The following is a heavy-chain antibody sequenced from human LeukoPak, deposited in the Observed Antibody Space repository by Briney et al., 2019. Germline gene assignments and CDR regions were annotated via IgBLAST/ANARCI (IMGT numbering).Heavy chain of an antibody. Sequence: PSETLSLTCTVSGGSISSYYWSWIRQPPGKGLEWIGYIYYSGSTNYNPSLKSRVTISVDTSKNQFSLKLSSVTAADTAVYYCARASGYSYGPGTVDYWGQGTLVTVSS. D-gene: IGHD5-18*01. CDR3: ARASGYSYGPGTVDY. CDR2: IYYSGST. CDR1: GGSISSYY. J-gene: IGHJ4*02. V-gene: IGHV4-59*08.